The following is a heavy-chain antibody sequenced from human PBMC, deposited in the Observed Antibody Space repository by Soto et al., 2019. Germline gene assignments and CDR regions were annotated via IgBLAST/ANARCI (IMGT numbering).Heavy chain of an antibody. V-gene: IGHV3-23*01. Sequence: GGSLRLSCAASGFTFSSYAMSWVRQAPGKGLEWVSAISGSGGSTYYADSVKGRFTTSRDNSKNTLYLQMNSLRAEDTAVYYCAKDPIPVPNVVVVIYFDYWGQGTLVTVS. CDR3: AKDPIPVPNVVVVIYFDY. J-gene: IGHJ4*02. CDR2: ISGSGGST. D-gene: IGHD3-22*01. CDR1: GFTFSSYA.